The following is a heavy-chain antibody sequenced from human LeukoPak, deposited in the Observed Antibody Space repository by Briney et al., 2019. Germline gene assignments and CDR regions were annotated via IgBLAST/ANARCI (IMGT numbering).Heavy chain of an antibody. Sequence: GGSLRLSCAASGFIFDDYSMHWVRQAPGKGLEWVSVIYSGGSTYYADSVKGRFTISRDNAKNSVYLQIHNLRAEDTAVYYCARDLGWLQSDYWGQGTLVTVSS. CDR1: GFIFDDYS. V-gene: IGHV3-66*01. J-gene: IGHJ4*02. D-gene: IGHD5-24*01. CDR2: IYSGGST. CDR3: ARDLGWLQSDY.